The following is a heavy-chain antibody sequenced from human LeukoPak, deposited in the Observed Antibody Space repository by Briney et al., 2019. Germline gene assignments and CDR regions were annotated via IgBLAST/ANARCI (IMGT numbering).Heavy chain of an antibody. CDR1: GFTFRNYA. J-gene: IGHJ6*02. CDR3: ARDKYYGDIALYYYGMDV. CDR2: IVGNGVST. D-gene: IGHD4-17*01. Sequence: PGASLRLSCAASGFTFRNYAMSWVRQAPGKGLEWVSAIVGNGVSTYYADSVQGRFTISRDNAKNSLYLQMNSLRAEDTAVYYCARDKYYGDIALYYYGMDVWGQGTTVTVSS. V-gene: IGHV3-23*01.